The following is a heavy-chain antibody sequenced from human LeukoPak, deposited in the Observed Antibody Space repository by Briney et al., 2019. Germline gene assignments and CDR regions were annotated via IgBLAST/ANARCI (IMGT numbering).Heavy chain of an antibody. J-gene: IGHJ6*02. CDR2: ISYDGSNK. D-gene: IGHD4-17*01. V-gene: IGHV3-30*18. Sequence: GGSLRLSCAASGFTFSSYGMHWVRQAPGKGLEWVAVISYDGSNKYYADSVKGRFTISRDNSKNTLYLQMNSLRAEDTAVYYCAKDWYSEDYGDVPSSMDVWGQGTTVTVSS. CDR3: AKDWYSEDYGDVPSSMDV. CDR1: GFTFSSYG.